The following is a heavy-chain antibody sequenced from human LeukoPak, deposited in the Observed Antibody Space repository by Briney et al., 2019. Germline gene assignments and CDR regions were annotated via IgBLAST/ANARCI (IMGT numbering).Heavy chain of an antibody. CDR3: ARRETSYCCWFDP. CDR2: ISYDGSNK. CDR1: GFTFSSYA. D-gene: IGHD2-21*02. V-gene: IGHV3-30-3*01. Sequence: GGSLRLSCAASGFTFSSYAMHWVRQAPGKGLEWVAVISYDGSNKYYADSVKGRFTISRDNSKNTLYLQMNSLRAEDTAVYYCARRETSYCCWFDPWGQGTLVTVSS. J-gene: IGHJ5*02.